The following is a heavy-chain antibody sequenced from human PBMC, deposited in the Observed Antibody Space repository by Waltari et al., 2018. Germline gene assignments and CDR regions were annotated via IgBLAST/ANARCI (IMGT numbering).Heavy chain of an antibody. J-gene: IGHJ4*02. CDR1: GFTFSSYA. V-gene: IGHV3-23*01. CDR3: AKVVTNYYGSGSYPESFDY. Sequence: EVQLLESGGGLVQPGGSLRLSCAASGFTFSSYAMSWVRQAPGKGLEWVSAISGSGGSTYYADSVKGRFTISRDNSKNTLYLQMNSLRAEDTAVYYCAKVVTNYYGSGSYPESFDYWGQGTLVTVSS. D-gene: IGHD3-10*01. CDR2: ISGSGGST.